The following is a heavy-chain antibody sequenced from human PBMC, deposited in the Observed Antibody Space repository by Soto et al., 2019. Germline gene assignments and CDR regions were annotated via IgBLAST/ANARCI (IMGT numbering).Heavy chain of an antibody. CDR2: IYPGDSDT. D-gene: IGHD6-6*01. CDR1: GYSFTNYW. CDR3: ARVSSSLVPYYGKDV. V-gene: IGHV5-51*01. Sequence: PGESLKISCKGSGYSFTNYWIGWVRQMPGKGLEWMGMIYPGDSDTRYSPSFQGQVTISADKSISTAYLQWSSLKASDTATYYCARVSSSLVPYYGKDVWGQGTTVTVS. J-gene: IGHJ6*02.